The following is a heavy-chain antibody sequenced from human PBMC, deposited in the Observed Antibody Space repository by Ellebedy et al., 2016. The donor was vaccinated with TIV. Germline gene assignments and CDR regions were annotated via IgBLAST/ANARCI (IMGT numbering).Heavy chain of an antibody. Sequence: GESLKISCAASGFTFNNYAMSSLRQAPGKGLEWVSTLTGSGGSTDYADSVKGRFTFSRDNSKNTLYLHMNSLRLEDTAAYYCAKGTQWLGRSCFDHWGQGILVTVSS. CDR3: AKGTQWLGRSCFDH. V-gene: IGHV3-23*01. D-gene: IGHD6-19*01. CDR2: LTGSGGST. CDR1: GFTFNNYA. J-gene: IGHJ4*02.